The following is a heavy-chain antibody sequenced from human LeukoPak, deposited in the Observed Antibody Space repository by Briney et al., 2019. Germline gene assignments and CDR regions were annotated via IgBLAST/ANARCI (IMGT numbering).Heavy chain of an antibody. J-gene: IGHJ4*02. D-gene: IGHD2-15*01. Sequence: ASVTVSCKASGYTFTSYGISWVRQAPGQGLEWMGWISAHNGNTNYAQKLQGRVTMTTDTSTSTAYMELRSLRSDDTAVYYCARQTVVTRDFDYWGQGTLVIVSS. CDR1: GYTFTSYG. V-gene: IGHV1-18*01. CDR3: ARQTVVTRDFDY. CDR2: ISAHNGNT.